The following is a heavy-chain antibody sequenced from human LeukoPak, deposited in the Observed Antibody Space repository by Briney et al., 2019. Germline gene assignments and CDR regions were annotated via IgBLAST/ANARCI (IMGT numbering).Heavy chain of an antibody. Sequence: PGGSLRLSCVASGFTFSSYGIHWVRQAPGKGLEWVSMISFDANNKYYADSVKGRFTISRDNAKNSLYLQMNSLRAEDTAVYYCARDLVVNIWGQGTLVTVSS. CDR2: ISFDANNK. CDR3: ARDLVVNI. D-gene: IGHD3-3*01. V-gene: IGHV3-30*03. J-gene: IGHJ4*02. CDR1: GFTFSSYG.